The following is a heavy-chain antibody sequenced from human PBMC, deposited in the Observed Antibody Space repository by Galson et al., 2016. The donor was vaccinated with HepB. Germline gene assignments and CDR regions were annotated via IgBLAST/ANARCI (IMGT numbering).Heavy chain of an antibody. V-gene: IGHV3-30*04. D-gene: IGHD1-26*01. J-gene: IGHJ6*02. CDR2: ISYGGTDI. CDR3: AKAQWEIRHAMDV. CDR1: GFTFSSYA. Sequence: SLRLSCAASGFTFSSYAMHWVRQAPGKGLEWVAIISYGGTDIYYADSVKGRFTISRDNSNNTLYLQMNSLRAEDTAGNYCAKAQWEIRHAMDVWGQGTTVSVSS.